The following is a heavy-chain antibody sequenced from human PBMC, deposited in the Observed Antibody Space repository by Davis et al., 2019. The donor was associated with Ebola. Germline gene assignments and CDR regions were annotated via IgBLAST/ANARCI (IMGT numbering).Heavy chain of an antibody. Sequence: HTGGSLRLSCAASGFTFSSYWMSWVRQAPGKGLVWVSRINSDGSSTSYADSVKGRFTISRDNAKNTLYLQMNSLRAEDTAVYYCARDPSIVVVPAAIYYYYGMDVWGQGTTVTVSS. CDR2: INSDGSST. D-gene: IGHD2-2*01. J-gene: IGHJ6*02. CDR1: GFTFSSYW. CDR3: ARDPSIVVVPAAIYYYYGMDV. V-gene: IGHV3-74*01.